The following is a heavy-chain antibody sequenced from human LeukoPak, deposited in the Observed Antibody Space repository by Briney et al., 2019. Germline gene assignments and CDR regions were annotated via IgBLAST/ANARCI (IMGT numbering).Heavy chain of an antibody. Sequence: ASVKASCKASGYTFTSYDINWVRQATGQGLEWMGWMNPNSGNTGYAQKFQGRVTMTRNTSISTAYMELSSLRSEDTAVYYCSRSSSRLLYFDPWGQGTLVTVSS. D-gene: IGHD6-6*01. CDR2: MNPNSGNT. CDR1: GYTFTSYD. V-gene: IGHV1-8*01. J-gene: IGHJ5*02. CDR3: SRSSSRLLYFDP.